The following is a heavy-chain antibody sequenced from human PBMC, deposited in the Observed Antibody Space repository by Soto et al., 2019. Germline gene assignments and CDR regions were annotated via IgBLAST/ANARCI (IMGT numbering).Heavy chain of an antibody. CDR2: LGADGTHK. Sequence: QVRLVESGGGVVQPGRSLRLSCAASGFIIPCCAIHWIRQSPGKGLEWVAVLGADGTHKYYGDSVQGRFTISRDTSQNMVFLQMDSLTAEDTALYYCARDVRVGEPDYFDDWGQGTLVSVSS. CDR1: GFIIPCCA. CDR3: ARDVRVGEPDYFDD. D-gene: IGHD1-26*01. V-gene: IGHV3-30*01. J-gene: IGHJ4*02.